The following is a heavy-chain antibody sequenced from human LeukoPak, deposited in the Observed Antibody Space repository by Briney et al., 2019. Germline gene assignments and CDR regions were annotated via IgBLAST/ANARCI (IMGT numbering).Heavy chain of an antibody. V-gene: IGHV3-21*01. D-gene: IGHD3-10*01. CDR1: RFTFSSYS. J-gene: IGHJ4*02. CDR3: AKDRLEFYGSARYYFDS. Sequence: GGSLRLSCAASRFTFSSYSMNWVRQAPGKGLEWVSSISSSGSYIYYADSVKGRFTISRDSAKNSLYLQMNSLRAEDTAVYYCAKDRLEFYGSARYYFDSWGQGSLVTVSS. CDR2: ISSSGSYI.